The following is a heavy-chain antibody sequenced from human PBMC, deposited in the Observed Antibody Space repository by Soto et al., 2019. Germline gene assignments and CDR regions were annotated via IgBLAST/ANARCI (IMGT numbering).Heavy chain of an antibody. V-gene: IGHV5-10-1*01. D-gene: IGHD2-2*02. CDR3: ARAFVVVPAAIDYYYGMDV. J-gene: IGHJ6*02. CDR2: IDPSDSYT. CDR1: GYSFTSYW. Sequence: GESRKISFKGSGYSFTSYWISWVRQMPGKGLEWMGRIDPSDSYTNYSPSFQGHVTISADKSISTAYLQWSSLKASDTAMYYCARAFVVVPAAIDYYYGMDVWGQGTTVTVSS.